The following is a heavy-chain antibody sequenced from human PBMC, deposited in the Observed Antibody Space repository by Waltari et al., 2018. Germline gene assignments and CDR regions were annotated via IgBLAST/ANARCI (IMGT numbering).Heavy chain of an antibody. V-gene: IGHV6-1*01. J-gene: IGHJ4*02. CDR3: TREHPVGWSDY. CDR2: TWYRSKWYN. D-gene: IGHD6-19*01. Sequence: QVHLQQSGPGLVKPSQTLSLTCAISGDSVSSNSATWNWIRQSASRGLEWLGRTWYRSKWYNYYAVSVRSRITINPDTAKNQFSLQLNSVTPEDTAVYYCTREHPVGWSDYWGQGTLVTVSS. CDR1: GDSVSSNSAT.